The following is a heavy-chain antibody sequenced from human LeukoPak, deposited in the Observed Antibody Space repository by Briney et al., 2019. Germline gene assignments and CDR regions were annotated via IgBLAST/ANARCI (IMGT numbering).Heavy chain of an antibody. D-gene: IGHD3-9*01. Sequence: PGGSLRLSCAASGFTFSSYAMSWVRPAPGRGLEWVLAISGSGGSTYYADSVKGRFTVSRDNSKNTLYLQMNSLRAEDTAVYYCAKDVFYPYYFMDVWGKGTTVTVSS. J-gene: IGHJ6*03. V-gene: IGHV3-23*01. CDR3: AKDVFYPYYFMDV. CDR2: ISGSGGST. CDR1: GFTFSSYA.